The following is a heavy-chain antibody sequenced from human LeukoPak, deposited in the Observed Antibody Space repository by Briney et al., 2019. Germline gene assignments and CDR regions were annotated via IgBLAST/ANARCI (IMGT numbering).Heavy chain of an antibody. CDR1: GFPFTMFA. V-gene: IGHV3-23*01. Sequence: PGGSLRLSCTGSGFPFTMFAMNWVRQAPGQGLEWVSGISPGGENTKYADSVKGRFTISRDTSKNTVFLQMNDLRPEDTAVYYCAKDQRIRHCSEGVCMEGYYFDYWGQGSLVTVSS. D-gene: IGHD2-8*01. CDR3: AKDQRIRHCSEGVCMEGYYFDY. J-gene: IGHJ4*02. CDR2: ISPGGENT.